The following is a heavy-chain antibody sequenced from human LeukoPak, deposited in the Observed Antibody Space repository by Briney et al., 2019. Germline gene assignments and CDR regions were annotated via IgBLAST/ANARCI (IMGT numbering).Heavy chain of an antibody. CDR2: IIPIFGTA. J-gene: IGHJ4*02. D-gene: IGHD3-22*01. V-gene: IGHV1-69*13. Sequence: VASVKVSCKASGGTFSSYAISWVRQAPGQGLEWMGGIIPIFGTANYAQEFQGRVTITADESTSTAYMELSSLRSEDTAVYYCARAGTYYYDSSGYYYFDYWGQGTLVTVSS. CDR3: ARAGTYYYDSSGYYYFDY. CDR1: GGTFSSYA.